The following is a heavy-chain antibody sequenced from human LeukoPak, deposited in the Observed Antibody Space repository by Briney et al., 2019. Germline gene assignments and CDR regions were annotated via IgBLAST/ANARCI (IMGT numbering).Heavy chain of an antibody. CDR1: GGSFSGYY. CDR2: INHSGST. D-gene: IGHD3-22*01. J-gene: IGHJ4*02. CDR3: ATRSYSSGYLYYFDY. Sequence: PSETLSLTCAVYGGSFSGYYWSWIRQPPGKGLEWIGEINHSGSTNYNPSLKSRVTISVDTSKNQFSLKLSSVTAADTAVYYCATRSYSSGYLYYFDYWGQGTLVTVS. V-gene: IGHV4-34*01.